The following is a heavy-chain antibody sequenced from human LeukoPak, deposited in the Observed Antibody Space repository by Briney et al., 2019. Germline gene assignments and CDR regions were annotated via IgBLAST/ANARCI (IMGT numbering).Heavy chain of an antibody. D-gene: IGHD5-12*01. J-gene: IGHJ4*02. CDR2: IYWDDDK. Sequence: SGPTLANPTQPLTLTCTFSGFSLRTSGVGVGWIRQPPAKDLEWLALIYWDDDKRYSPALKSRLTITKDTSKNQVVLTMTNMDPVDTATYYCAHGLLRFYFDYWGQGTLITVSS. V-gene: IGHV2-5*02. CDR1: GFSLRTSGVG. CDR3: AHGLLRFYFDY.